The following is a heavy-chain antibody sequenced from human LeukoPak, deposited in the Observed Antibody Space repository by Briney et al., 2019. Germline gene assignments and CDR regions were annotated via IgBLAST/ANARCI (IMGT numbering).Heavy chain of an antibody. D-gene: IGHD7-27*01. J-gene: IGHJ4*02. CDR1: GFTFSTYG. CDR2: VSYDGSNK. V-gene: IGHV3-30*18. CDR3: AKDWGNWGYGYYFDH. Sequence: GRSLRLSCAASGFTFSTYGMHWVRQAPGKGLEWVAVVSYDGSNKYYADSVKGRFTVSRDNSKNTLYLQMNSLRAEDTAVYYCAKDWGNWGYGYYFDHWGQGTLVTV.